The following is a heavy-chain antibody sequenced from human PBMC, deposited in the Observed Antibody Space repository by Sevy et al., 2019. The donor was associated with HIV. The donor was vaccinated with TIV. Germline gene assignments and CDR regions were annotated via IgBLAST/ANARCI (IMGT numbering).Heavy chain of an antibody. CDR2: IKEDGSEK. CDR1: GFTFSGNW. D-gene: IGHD2-2*02. Sequence: GGSLRLSCAASGFTFSGNWMSWVRQAPGKGLEWVADIKEDGSEKYYVDSVKGRFTISRDNAKKSLYLQMNNLRAEDTAVYYCARDAGHCSSTSCYRGDYFDYWGQGTLVTVSS. J-gene: IGHJ4*02. CDR3: ARDAGHCSSTSCYRGDYFDY. V-gene: IGHV3-7*01.